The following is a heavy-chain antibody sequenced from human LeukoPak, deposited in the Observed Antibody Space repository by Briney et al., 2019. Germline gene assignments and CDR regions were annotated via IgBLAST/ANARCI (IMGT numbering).Heavy chain of an antibody. Sequence: GGSLRLSCAASGFTFSKYWMLWVRQAPGKGLESVSRINTDGTAPTSADSVKGRFTVSRDNADNTMFLQMNSVRDEDTAVYYCATKQWLAPPPDSWGQGTPVTVSS. V-gene: IGHV3-74*01. CDR3: ATKQWLAPPPDS. CDR2: INTDGTAP. D-gene: IGHD6-19*01. J-gene: IGHJ4*02. CDR1: GFTFSKYW.